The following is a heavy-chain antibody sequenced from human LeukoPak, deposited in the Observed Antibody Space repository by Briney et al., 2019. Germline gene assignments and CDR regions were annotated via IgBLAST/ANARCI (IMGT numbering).Heavy chain of an antibody. CDR2: IKQDGSEK. Sequence: GGSLRLSCAASGFTFSSYWMSWVRQAPGKGLEWVANIKQDGSEKYYVDSVKGRFTISRDNAKNSLYLQMNSLRAEDTAVYYCERSITMIVVEDAFDIWGQGKMVTVSS. V-gene: IGHV3-7*01. CDR3: ERSITMIVVEDAFDI. J-gene: IGHJ3*02. D-gene: IGHD3-22*01. CDR1: GFTFSSYW.